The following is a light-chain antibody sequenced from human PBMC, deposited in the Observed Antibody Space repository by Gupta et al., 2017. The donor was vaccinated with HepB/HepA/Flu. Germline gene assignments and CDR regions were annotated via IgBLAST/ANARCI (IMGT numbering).Light chain of an antibody. CDR1: SSNIGSNG. Sequence: QSVLTQPPSASGTPGQRVTISCSGSSSNIGSNGVNWYQQLPGTAPKLLIYNNDQRPAGVPDPFSGSKADTSASLAISGLQAEDEADYYCATWDASLTALFGGGTKLTVL. CDR2: NND. J-gene: IGLJ2*01. V-gene: IGLV1-44*01. CDR3: ATWDASLTAL.